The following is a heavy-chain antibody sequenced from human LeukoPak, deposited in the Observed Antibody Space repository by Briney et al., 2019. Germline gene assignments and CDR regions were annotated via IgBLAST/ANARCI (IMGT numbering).Heavy chain of an antibody. V-gene: IGHV1-46*01. D-gene: IGHD2/OR15-2a*01. CDR3: ARGQNKCLGH. CDR2: INPSGGGT. CDR1: GYTFTNYF. Sequence: GASVKVSCKASGYTFTNYFMHWVRQAPGQGLEWMGVINPSGGGTTYAQRFQGRVTMTRDTSTGTVHMELSGLRSEDTAVYYCARGQNKCLGHWGQGTLVTVSS. J-gene: IGHJ4*02.